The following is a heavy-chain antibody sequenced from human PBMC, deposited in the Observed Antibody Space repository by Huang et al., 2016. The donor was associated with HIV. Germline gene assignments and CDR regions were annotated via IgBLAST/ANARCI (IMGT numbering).Heavy chain of an antibody. CDR3: ALVGGITYWSGYQGSFDY. J-gene: IGHJ4*02. CDR1: TYTFPGYF. CDR2: MNPDNGGT. Sequence: QVRLEQSGPEVETPGASVKLSCKASTYTFPGYFVHWVRQAPGQGLEWMGWMNPDNGGTKYARNFGGRVTMTGDTSVNTAYMEVRRLRSDDTAIYFCALVGGITYWSGYQGSFDYWGQGTLVTVSS. V-gene: IGHV1-2*02. D-gene: IGHD3-3*01.